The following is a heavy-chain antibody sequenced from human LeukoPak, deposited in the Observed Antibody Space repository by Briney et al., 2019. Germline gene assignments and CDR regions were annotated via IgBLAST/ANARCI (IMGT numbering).Heavy chain of an antibody. D-gene: IGHD5-24*01. V-gene: IGHV1-18*01. J-gene: IGHJ5*02. Sequence: ASVKVSCKASGYTFTSYGINWVRQAPGQGLEWMGWISVYNGNTNYAQKLQGRVTVTTDTSTSTDYLELSSLRSEDTAVYYCARDNSVRDEAWWFNPWGQGTLVTVSS. CDR2: ISVYNGNT. CDR3: ARDNSVRDEAWWFNP. CDR1: GYTFTSYG.